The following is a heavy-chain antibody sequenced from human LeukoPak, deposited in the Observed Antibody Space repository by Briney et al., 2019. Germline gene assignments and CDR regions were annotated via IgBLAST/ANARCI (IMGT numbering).Heavy chain of an antibody. J-gene: IGHJ5*02. V-gene: IGHV4-59*01. CDR3: ARDNYGSGSLLLDNWFDP. Sequence: PSETLSLTCTVSGGSISSYYWNWIRQPPGKGLEWIGYMYYSGSTNYYPSLKSRVTISVDTSKNQFSLKLSSVTAADTAVYYCARDNYGSGSLLLDNWFDPWGQGTLVTVSS. D-gene: IGHD3-10*01. CDR2: MYYSGST. CDR1: GGSISSYY.